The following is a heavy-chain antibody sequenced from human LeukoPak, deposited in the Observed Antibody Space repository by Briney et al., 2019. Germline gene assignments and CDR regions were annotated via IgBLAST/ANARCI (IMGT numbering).Heavy chain of an antibody. V-gene: IGHV4-59*08. D-gene: IGHD3-10*01. CDR3: AGTSDDYYGSGSSKGDY. CDR2: IYYSGST. Sequence: PSETLSLTCTVSGGSISSYYWSWIRQPPGKGLEWIGYIYYSGSTNYNPSLKSRVTISVDTSKNQFSLKLSSVTAADTAVYYCAGTSDDYYGSGSSKGDYWGQGTLATVSS. CDR1: GGSISSYY. J-gene: IGHJ4*02.